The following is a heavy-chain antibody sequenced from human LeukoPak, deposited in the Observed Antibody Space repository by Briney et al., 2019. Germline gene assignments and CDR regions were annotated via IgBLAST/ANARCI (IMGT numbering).Heavy chain of an antibody. CDR2: IWYDGSNK. J-gene: IGHJ4*02. Sequence: GRSLRLSCAASGFTFSSYGMHWVRQAPGKGLEWVAVIWYDGSNKYYADSVKGRFTISRDNSKNTLYLQMNSLRAEDTAVYYCAKSIGGVVVVAADYWGQGTLVTVSS. CDR3: AKSIGGVVVVAADY. D-gene: IGHD2-15*01. CDR1: GFTFSSYG. V-gene: IGHV3-33*06.